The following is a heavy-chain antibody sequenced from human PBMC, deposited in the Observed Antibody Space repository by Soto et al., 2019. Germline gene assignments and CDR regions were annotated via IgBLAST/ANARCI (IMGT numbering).Heavy chain of an antibody. CDR3: ARGIAAAGHYYYYGMGV. J-gene: IGHJ6*02. Sequence: QVQLVQSGAEVKKPGSSVKVSCKASGGTFSSYTISWVRQAPGQGLEWMGRIIPILGIANYAQKFQGRVTITADKCTGTAYMELSSLRSEDTAVYYCARGIAAAGHYYYYGMGVWGQGTTVTVSS. CDR2: IIPILGIA. D-gene: IGHD6-13*01. CDR1: GGTFSSYT. V-gene: IGHV1-69*02.